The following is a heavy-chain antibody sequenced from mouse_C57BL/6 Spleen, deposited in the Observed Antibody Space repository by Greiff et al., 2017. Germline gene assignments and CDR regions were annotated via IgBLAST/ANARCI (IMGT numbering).Heavy chain of an antibody. CDR2: IDPETGGT. J-gene: IGHJ2*01. V-gene: IGHV1-15*01. CDR3: TSLDYYGSLFDY. D-gene: IGHD1-1*01. Sequence: VQLQQSGAELVRPGASVTLSCKASGYTFTDYEMHWVKQTPVHGLEWIGAIDPETGGTAYNQKFKGKAILTADKSSSTAYMELRSLTSEDSAVYYCTSLDYYGSLFDYWGQGTTLTVSS. CDR1: GYTFTDYE.